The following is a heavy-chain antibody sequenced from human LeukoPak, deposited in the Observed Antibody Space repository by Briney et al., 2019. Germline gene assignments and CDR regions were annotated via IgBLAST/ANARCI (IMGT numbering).Heavy chain of an antibody. J-gene: IGHJ4*02. V-gene: IGHV3-9*01. CDR1: GFTFDDYA. CDR2: ISWNSGSI. CDR3: AKSQAVAGGHYFDY. Sequence: GRSLRLSCAASGFTFDDYAMHWVRQAPGKGLEWVSGISWNSGSIGYVDSVKGRFTISRDNAKNSLYLQMNSLRAEDTALYYCAKSQAVAGGHYFDYWGQGTLVTVSS. D-gene: IGHD6-19*01.